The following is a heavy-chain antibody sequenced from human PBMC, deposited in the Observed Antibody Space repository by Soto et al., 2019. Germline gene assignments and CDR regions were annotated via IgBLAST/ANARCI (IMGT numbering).Heavy chain of an antibody. CDR2: ISSSGGST. CDR3: AKFQGSSGWYAGAFDT. Sequence: EVQLLESGGGLVQPGGSLRLSCAASGFTFRSYAMSWVRQAPGKGLEWVSGISSSGGSTYYADSVKGRFAISRDNSKNTLHLQMNSLRVEDTAVYYCAKFQGSSGWYAGAFDTWGQGTMVTVSS. V-gene: IGHV3-23*01. J-gene: IGHJ3*02. CDR1: GFTFRSYA. D-gene: IGHD6-19*01.